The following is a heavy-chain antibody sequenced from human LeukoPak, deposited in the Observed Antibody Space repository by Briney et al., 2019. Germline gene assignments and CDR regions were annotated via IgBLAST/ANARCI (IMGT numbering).Heavy chain of an antibody. Sequence: GGSLRLSCAASGFTFSDYYMSWIRQAPGKGLEWVSGISWNSGSIGYADSVKGRFTISRDNAKNSLYLQMNSLRAEDTALYYCAKESSGWRAFDYWGQGTLVTVSS. CDR1: GFTFSDYY. V-gene: IGHV3-9*01. CDR3: AKESSGWRAFDY. D-gene: IGHD6-19*01. J-gene: IGHJ4*02. CDR2: ISWNSGSI.